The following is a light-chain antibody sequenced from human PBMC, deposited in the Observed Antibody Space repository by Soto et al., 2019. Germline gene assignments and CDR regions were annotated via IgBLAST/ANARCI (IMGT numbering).Light chain of an antibody. Sequence: QSVLTQPPSVSGAPGQRVTISCTGTSSNIGAGYDVPWYQQLPGTAPKLLIYGNSNRPSGVPDRFSASKSGTSAALAITGLQAVDEADYYCQSYDSSLSAHVFGTGTKLTVL. V-gene: IGLV1-40*01. CDR3: QSYDSSLSAHV. CDR2: GNS. CDR1: SSNIGAGYD. J-gene: IGLJ1*01.